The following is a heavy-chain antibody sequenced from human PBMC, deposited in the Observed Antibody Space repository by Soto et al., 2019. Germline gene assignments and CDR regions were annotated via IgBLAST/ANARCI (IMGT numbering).Heavy chain of an antibody. D-gene: IGHD3-10*01. V-gene: IGHV3-21*02. J-gene: IGHJ5*02. CDR2: ITSRSKYL. Sequence: EVQLVESGGGLVKPGGSLRLSCVGSGFTFSYFGMNWVRQAPGKGLEWVSSITSRSKYLYYADSVKGRFTVSRDNAKNVVYLEMNSLRDEDSAVYYCARERGGWGTGFRELVPEYSTWGPGTLVTVSS. CDR3: ARERGGWGTGFRELVPEYST. CDR1: GFTFSYFG.